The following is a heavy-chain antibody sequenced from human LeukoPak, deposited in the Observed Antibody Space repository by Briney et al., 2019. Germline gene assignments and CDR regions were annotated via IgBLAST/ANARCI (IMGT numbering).Heavy chain of an antibody. D-gene: IGHD2-2*01. V-gene: IGHV1-8*03. CDR2: MNPNSGNT. CDR1: GYTFTSYD. Sequence: ASVKVSCKASGYTFTSYDINWVRQATGQGLEWMGWMNPNSGNTGYAQKFQGRVTITRNTSISTAYMELSSLRSEDTAVYYSARGRGIVVVPAATYYFDYWGQGTLVTVSS. J-gene: IGHJ4*02. CDR3: ARGRGIVVVPAATYYFDY.